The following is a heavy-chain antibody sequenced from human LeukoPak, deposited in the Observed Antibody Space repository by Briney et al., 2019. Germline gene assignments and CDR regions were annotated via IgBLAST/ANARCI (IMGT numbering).Heavy chain of an antibody. CDR2: IYHNGST. D-gene: IGHD7-27*01. Sequence: SETLSLTCTVSGYSISSGYYWGWIRQPPGKGLEWIGSIYHNGSTYYNSSLKSRVTISVDTSKNQFSLSLTSVTAADTAVYYCARRANWAWYFDYWGQGTLVTVPS. CDR3: ARRANWAWYFDY. J-gene: IGHJ4*02. V-gene: IGHV4-38-2*02. CDR1: GYSISSGYY.